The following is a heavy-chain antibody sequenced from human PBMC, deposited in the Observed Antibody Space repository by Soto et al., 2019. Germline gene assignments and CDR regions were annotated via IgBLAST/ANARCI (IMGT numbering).Heavy chain of an antibody. J-gene: IGHJ6*03. CDR1: GFSLTTSGEA. D-gene: IGHD3-10*01. CDR3: AHIPGSGQLLYSYYYYMDV. CDR2: IYWDDVK. V-gene: IGHV2-5*02. Sequence: SGPTLVNPTQTLTLTCTFSGFSLTTSGEAVGWIRRPPGKALERLALIYWDDVKRSSPSLKSRLTITKDTSKNQVVLTMTNMDPVDTATYYCAHIPGSGQLLYSYYYYMDVWGKGTTVTVSS.